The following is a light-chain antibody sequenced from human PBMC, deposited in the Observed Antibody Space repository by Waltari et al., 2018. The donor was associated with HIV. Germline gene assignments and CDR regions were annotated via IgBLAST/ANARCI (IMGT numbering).Light chain of an antibody. J-gene: IGLJ3*02. V-gene: IGLV2-8*01. Sequence: QSALTQPPSASGSPGQSVTLSCTGTSSDVGNSNYVSWYQQHPGKAPKLMIYEVNKRPSGVPDRFSGSKSGNTASLTVSGLQAEDEAEYYCSSYAATNTLVFGGGTKVTVL. CDR2: EVN. CDR3: SSYAATNTLV. CDR1: SSDVGNSNY.